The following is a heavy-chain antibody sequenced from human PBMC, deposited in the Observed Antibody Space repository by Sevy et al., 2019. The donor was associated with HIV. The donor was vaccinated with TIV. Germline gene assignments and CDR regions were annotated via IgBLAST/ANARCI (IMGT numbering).Heavy chain of an antibody. CDR2: ISSSSSYI. D-gene: IGHD2-15*01. Sequence: GGSLRLSCAASGFTFSSYSMNWVRQAPGKGLEWVSSISSSSSYIYYADSVKGRFTISRDNANNSLYLQMNSLRAEDTAVYYCARDACSGGSCYGDYWGQGTLVTVSS. J-gene: IGHJ4*02. V-gene: IGHV3-21*01. CDR1: GFTFSSYS. CDR3: ARDACSGGSCYGDY.